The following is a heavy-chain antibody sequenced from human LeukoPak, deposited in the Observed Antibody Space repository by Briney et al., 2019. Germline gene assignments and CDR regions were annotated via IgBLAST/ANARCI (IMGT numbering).Heavy chain of an antibody. CDR1: GGSFSDYY. D-gene: IGHD3-10*01. Sequence: SETLSLTCGVYGGSFSDYYWSWIRQPPGKGLEWIGEINHSGSTNYNPSLKSRVTISVDTSKNQFPLKLSSVTAADTAVYYCARGRIFMVRGVIKNYFDYWGQGTLVTASS. CDR3: ARGRIFMVRGVIKNYFDY. J-gene: IGHJ4*02. V-gene: IGHV4-34*01. CDR2: INHSGST.